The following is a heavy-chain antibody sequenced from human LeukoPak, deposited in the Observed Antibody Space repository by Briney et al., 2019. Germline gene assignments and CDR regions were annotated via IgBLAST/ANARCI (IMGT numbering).Heavy chain of an antibody. CDR3: ARDGIVTVPPYGMDV. D-gene: IGHD1-14*01. CDR2: ISAYNGNT. V-gene: IGHV1-18*01. Sequence: ASVKVCCKASGYTFTSYGISWVRQAPGQGLEWMGWISAYNGNTNYAQKLQGRVTMTTDTSTSTAYMELRSLRSDDTAVYYCARDGIVTVPPYGMDVWGQGTTVTVSS. CDR1: GYTFTSYG. J-gene: IGHJ6*02.